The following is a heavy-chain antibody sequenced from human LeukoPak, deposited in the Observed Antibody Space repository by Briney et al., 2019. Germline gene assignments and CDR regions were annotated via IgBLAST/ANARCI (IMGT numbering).Heavy chain of an antibody. V-gene: IGHV1-3*01. D-gene: IGHD3-3*01. J-gene: IGHJ5*02. CDR3: ARVLLEFGGWFDP. CDR2: INAGNGNT. CDR1: GYTFISYA. Sequence: ASVKVSCNASGYTFISYAIHWVRQAPGQRLEWMGLINAGNGNTKYSEKFQGRVTITRDTSANTAYMEVSSLRSEDTAVYYCARVLLEFGGWFDPWGQGTLVTVSS.